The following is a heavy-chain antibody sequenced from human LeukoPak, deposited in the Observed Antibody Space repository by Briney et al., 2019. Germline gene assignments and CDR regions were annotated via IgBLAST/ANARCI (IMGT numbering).Heavy chain of an antibody. V-gene: IGHV3-30*18. CDR3: AKDRGYYGMDV. J-gene: IGHJ6*02. Sequence: GGSLRLSCAASGFTFRSYAMHWVRQAPGKGLEWVAVLLYDGTNKYYADSVKGRFTISRDNSKNTLYLQMSSLRAEDTAMYYCAKDRGYYGMDVWGQGTTVTVSS. CDR2: LLYDGTNK. CDR1: GFTFRSYA.